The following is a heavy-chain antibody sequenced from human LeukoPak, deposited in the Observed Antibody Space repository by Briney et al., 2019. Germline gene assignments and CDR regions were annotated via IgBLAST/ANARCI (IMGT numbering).Heavy chain of an antibody. D-gene: IGHD3-10*01. CDR3: ARLLWFGEPTVDY. V-gene: IGHV4-38-2*02. CDR1: GYSISSGYY. CDR2: IYHSGST. J-gene: IGHJ4*02. Sequence: SETLSLTCTVSGYSISSGYYWGWIRQPPGKGLEWIGSIYHSGSTYYNPSLKSRVTISVDTSKNQFSLKLSSVTAADTAVYYCARLLWFGEPTVDYWGQGTLVTVSA.